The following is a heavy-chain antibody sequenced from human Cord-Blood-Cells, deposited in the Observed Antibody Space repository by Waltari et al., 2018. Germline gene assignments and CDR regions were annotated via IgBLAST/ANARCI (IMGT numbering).Heavy chain of an antibody. J-gene: IGHJ6*02. D-gene: IGHD2-2*02. V-gene: IGHV4-34*01. CDR1: GGSFSGYY. CDR2: INHRGST. Sequence: QVQLQQWGAGLLKPSETLSLTCAVYGGSFSGYYWRWIRQPPGKGLEWSGEINHRGSTNYTPSLKSRVTISVDTSKNQFSLKLSSVTAADTAVYYCARGSVVVPAAIRFHYYYGMDVWGQGTTVTVSS. CDR3: ARGSVVVPAAIRFHYYYGMDV.